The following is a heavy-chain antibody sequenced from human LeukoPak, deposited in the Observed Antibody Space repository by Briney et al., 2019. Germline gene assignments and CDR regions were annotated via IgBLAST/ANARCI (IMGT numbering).Heavy chain of an antibody. CDR1: GFTFDDYA. CDR2: ISWDGGST. CDR3: AKDGSGSYRSHILDY. D-gene: IGHD3-10*01. V-gene: IGHV3-43D*04. Sequence: GGXXRLSCAASGFTFDDYAMHWVRQAPGKGLEWVSLISWDGGSTYYADSVKVLFTISRDNSKTSLYLQMNSLRAEDTALYYCAKDGSGSYRSHILDYWGQGTLVTVSS. J-gene: IGHJ4*02.